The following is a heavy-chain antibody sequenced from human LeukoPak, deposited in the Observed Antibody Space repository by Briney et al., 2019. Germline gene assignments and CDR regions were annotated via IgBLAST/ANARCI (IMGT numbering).Heavy chain of an antibody. CDR2: ISTYNGNT. Sequence: GASVKVSCKTSGYIFTSFGITWVRQAPGQGLEWMGWISTYNGNTNYAQNLQGRVTMTTDTSTSTAYMELRSLRSDDTAVYYCARAISDSTGYYAYYFDSWGQGTLVTVSS. CDR3: ARAISDSTGYYAYYFDS. V-gene: IGHV1-18*01. D-gene: IGHD3-22*01. CDR1: GYIFTSFG. J-gene: IGHJ4*02.